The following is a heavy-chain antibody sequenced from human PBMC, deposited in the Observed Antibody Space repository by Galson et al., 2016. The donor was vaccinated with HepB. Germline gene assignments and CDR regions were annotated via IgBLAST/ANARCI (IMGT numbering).Heavy chain of an antibody. CDR1: GFSLNTSGMC. CDR3: ARRTYLVDAFDI. Sequence: PALVKPTQTLTLTCTFSGFSLNTSGMCVSWIRQPPGKALEWLALIDWDDDKYYNTSLKTRLTISKDTSKNQVVLTMTNMDPVDTATYYCARRTYLVDAFDILGQGTIVTISS. CDR2: IDWDDDK. J-gene: IGHJ3*02. D-gene: IGHD1-1*01. V-gene: IGHV2-70*01.